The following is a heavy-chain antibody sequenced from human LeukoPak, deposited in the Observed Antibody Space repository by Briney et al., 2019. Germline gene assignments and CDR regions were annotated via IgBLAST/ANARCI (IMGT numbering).Heavy chain of an antibody. CDR2: IIPILGIA. CDR1: GGTFSSYT. V-gene: IGHV1-69*02. D-gene: IGHD6-19*01. Sequence: SVKVSCKASGGTFSSYTISWVRQAPGQGLEWMGRIIPILGIANYAQKFQGRVTITADKSTSTAYMELSGLRSEDTAMYYCATLAVAGTARDYWGQGTLVTVSS. J-gene: IGHJ4*02. CDR3: ATLAVAGTARDY.